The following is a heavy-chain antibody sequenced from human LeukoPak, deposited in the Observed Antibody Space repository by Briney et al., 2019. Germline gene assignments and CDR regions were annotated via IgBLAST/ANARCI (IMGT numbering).Heavy chain of an antibody. J-gene: IGHJ5*02. D-gene: IGHD2-15*01. Sequence: SETLSLTCTVSRGSISSYSWSWIRQPPGKGLEWIAYIYYSGSTYYNPSLKSRVTISVDTSKNQFSLKLSSVTAADTAVYYCARAPLEGYCSGGSCYPYNWFDPWGQGTLVTVSS. CDR3: ARAPLEGYCSGGSCYPYNWFDP. V-gene: IGHV4-59*12. CDR1: RGSISSYS. CDR2: IYYSGST.